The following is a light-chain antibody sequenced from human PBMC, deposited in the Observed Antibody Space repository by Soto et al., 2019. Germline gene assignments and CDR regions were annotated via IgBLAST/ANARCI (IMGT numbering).Light chain of an antibody. CDR3: QSYDSSLSGYV. CDR1: SSNIGAGYD. Sequence: QSVLTQPPSVSGAPGQGVTISCTGSSSNIGAGYDVHWYQQLPGTAPKLLIYGNSNRPSGVPDRFSGSKSGTSASLAITGLQAEAEADYYCQSYDSSLSGYVFGTGTKLTVL. J-gene: IGLJ1*01. CDR2: GNS. V-gene: IGLV1-40*01.